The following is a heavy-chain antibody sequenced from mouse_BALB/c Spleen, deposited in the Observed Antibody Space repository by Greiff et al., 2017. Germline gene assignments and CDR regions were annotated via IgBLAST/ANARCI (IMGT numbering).Heavy chain of an antibody. CDR1: GFNIKDYY. J-gene: IGHJ4*01. V-gene: IGHV14-1*02. CDR3: ARGRAMDY. CDR2: IDPENGNT. Sequence: EVQLQQSGAELVRPGALVKLSCKASGFNIKDYYMHWVKQRPEQGLEWIGWIDPENGNTIYDPKFQGKASITADTSSNTAYLQLSSLTSEDTGVYYCARGRAMDYWGQGTSVTVSS.